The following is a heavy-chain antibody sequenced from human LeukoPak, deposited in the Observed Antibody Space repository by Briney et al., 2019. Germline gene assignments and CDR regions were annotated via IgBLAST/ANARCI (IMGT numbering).Heavy chain of an antibody. CDR3: AKEEALKVIAAAGFDY. D-gene: IGHD6-13*01. CDR2: IRYDGSNK. Sequence: GGSVRLSCAASGFTFSSYGMHWVRQAPGKGLEWVAFIRYDGSNKYYADSVKGRFTISRDNSKNTLYLQMNSLRAEDTAVYYCAKEEALKVIAAAGFDYWGQGTLVTVSS. V-gene: IGHV3-30*02. J-gene: IGHJ4*02. CDR1: GFTFSSYG.